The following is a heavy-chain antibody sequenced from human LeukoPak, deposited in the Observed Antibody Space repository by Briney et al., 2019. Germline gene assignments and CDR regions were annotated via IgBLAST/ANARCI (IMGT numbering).Heavy chain of an antibody. CDR3: ASLEYY. CDR1: GFTFSDSG. V-gene: IGHV3-30*03. J-gene: IGHJ4*02. CDR2: ISYDGSNK. Sequence: PGTSLRLSCAASGFTFSDSGIHWVRQAPGKGLEWVAVISYDGSNKYYGDSVKGRFTISRDNAKNSLYLQMNSLRAEDTAVYYCASLEYYWGQGTLVTVSS. D-gene: IGHD5-24*01.